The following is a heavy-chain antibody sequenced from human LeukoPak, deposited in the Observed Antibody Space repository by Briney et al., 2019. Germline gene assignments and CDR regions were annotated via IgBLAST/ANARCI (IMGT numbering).Heavy chain of an antibody. Sequence: SETLSLTCTVSGGSISSGSYYWSWIRQPAGKGLEWIGHIYTSGSTNYNPSLKSRVSISLDTSKKQFSLKLSSVTAADTAVYYCAIDNRDSTGYYSYYFDYWGQGTLVTVSS. CDR3: AIDNRDSTGYYSYYFDY. V-gene: IGHV4-61*09. J-gene: IGHJ4*02. D-gene: IGHD3-22*01. CDR2: IYTSGST. CDR1: GGSISSGSYY.